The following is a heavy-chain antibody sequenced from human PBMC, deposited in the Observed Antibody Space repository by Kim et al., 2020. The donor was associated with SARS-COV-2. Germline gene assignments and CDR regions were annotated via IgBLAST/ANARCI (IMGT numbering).Heavy chain of an antibody. CDR2: IYYSGST. V-gene: IGHV4-31*03. CDR3: ARDSGGFGELFVY. D-gene: IGHD3-10*01. CDR1: GGSISSGGYY. Sequence: SETLSLTCTVSGGSISSGGYYWSWIRQHPGKGLEWIGYIYYSGSTYYNPSLKSRVTISVDTSKNQFSLKLSSVTAADTAVYYCARDSGGFGELFVYWGQGTLVTVSS. J-gene: IGHJ4*02.